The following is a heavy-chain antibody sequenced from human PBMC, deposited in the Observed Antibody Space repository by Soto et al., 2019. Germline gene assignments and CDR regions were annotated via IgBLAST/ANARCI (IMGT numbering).Heavy chain of an antibody. D-gene: IGHD2-2*01. CDR2: FIPMFNRP. J-gene: IGHJ6*02. V-gene: IGHV1-69*01. Sequence: QVQLVQSGAEGKKPGSSVKVSCKASGGTYSSYAISWVRQAPGQGLEWMGGFIPMFNRPHSARKFQGRVTITADESTSTAYMDLSSLRSEDTAVYYCARGQYHHVSNYYCALDVWGQGTTVTVSS. CDR1: GGTYSSYA. CDR3: ARGQYHHVSNYYCALDV.